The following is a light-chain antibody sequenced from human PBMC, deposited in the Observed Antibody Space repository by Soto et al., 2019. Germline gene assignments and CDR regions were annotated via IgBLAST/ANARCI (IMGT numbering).Light chain of an antibody. Sequence: QSVLTQPASVSGSPGQSITISCTGTSSDVGSYNLVSWYQQHPGKAPKLMIYEVSKRPSGVSNRFSGSKSGNTASLTFSGLQAEDEADYYCCSYAGSSTFYGFGTGTKVTVL. CDR1: SSDVGSYNL. CDR3: CSYAGSSTFYG. V-gene: IGLV2-23*02. CDR2: EVS. J-gene: IGLJ1*01.